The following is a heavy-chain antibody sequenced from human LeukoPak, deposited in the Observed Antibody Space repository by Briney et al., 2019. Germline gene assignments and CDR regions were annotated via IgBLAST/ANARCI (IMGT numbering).Heavy chain of an antibody. CDR3: ARHVRGPPYDFWSGYNWFDP. CDR2: INHSGST. V-gene: IGHV4-34*01. J-gene: IGHJ5*02. D-gene: IGHD3-3*01. Sequence: SETLSLTCAVYGGSFSGYYWSWIRQPPGKGLEWIGEINHSGSTNYNPSLKSRVTISVDTSKNQFSLKLSSVTAADTAVYYCARHVRGPPYDFWSGYNWFDPWGQGTLVTVSS. CDR1: GGSFSGYY.